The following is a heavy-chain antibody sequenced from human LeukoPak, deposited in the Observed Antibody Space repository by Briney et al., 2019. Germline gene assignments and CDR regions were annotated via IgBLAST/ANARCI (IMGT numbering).Heavy chain of an antibody. CDR1: GFTVSSNY. J-gene: IGHJ4*02. CDR2: IYSGGST. Sequence: SGGSLRLSCAASGFTVSSNYMSWVRQAPGKGLEWVSAIYSGGSTYYADSVKGRFTISRDNSKNTLYLQMNSLRAGDTAVYYCAGGYSYGYLDYWGQGTLVTVSS. V-gene: IGHV3-66*01. CDR3: AGGYSYGYLDY. D-gene: IGHD5-18*01.